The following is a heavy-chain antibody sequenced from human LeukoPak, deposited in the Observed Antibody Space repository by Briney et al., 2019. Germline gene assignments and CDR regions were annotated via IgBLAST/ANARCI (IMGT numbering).Heavy chain of an antibody. CDR2: ISGSGGTT. CDR1: GFPFSSHV. Sequence: PGGSLRLSCAASGFPFSSHVMSWVRQAPGKGLEWVSGISGSGGTTYYADSVKGRFTISRDNSKNTLYLQMNSLGAEDTAVYYCAKTHYYDSSGYSIDYFDYWGQGRLVTVSS. J-gene: IGHJ4*02. D-gene: IGHD3-22*01. V-gene: IGHV3-23*01. CDR3: AKTHYYDSSGYSIDYFDY.